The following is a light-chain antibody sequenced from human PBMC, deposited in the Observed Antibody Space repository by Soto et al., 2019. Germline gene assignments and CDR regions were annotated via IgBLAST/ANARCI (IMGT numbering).Light chain of an antibody. J-gene: IGKJ1*01. CDR1: QSIASN. V-gene: IGKV3-15*01. CDR2: GAS. CDR3: QQYGSSGT. Sequence: ILMTQSPATLSVSPGERATLSCRASQSIASNLAWYQQKPGQAPRLLIYGASTRATGIPARLSGSGSGTKFTIVIRDLQSEDFTVYYCQQYGSSGTFGQGTKVDIK.